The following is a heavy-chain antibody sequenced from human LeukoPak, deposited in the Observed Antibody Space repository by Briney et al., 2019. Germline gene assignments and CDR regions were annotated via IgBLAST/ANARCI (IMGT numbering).Heavy chain of an antibody. CDR2: ITGRSDKT. CDR3: AKGGWLDD. Sequence: GGSLRLSCAASGFNFNKYDMTWARQAPGKELEWVSIITGRSDKTYYTDSVKGRFVTSRDNSKDTLYLQMNSLRAEDTALYYCAKGGWLDDLGQGALVTVSS. D-gene: IGHD6-19*01. CDR1: GFNFNKYD. J-gene: IGHJ4*02. V-gene: IGHV3-23*01.